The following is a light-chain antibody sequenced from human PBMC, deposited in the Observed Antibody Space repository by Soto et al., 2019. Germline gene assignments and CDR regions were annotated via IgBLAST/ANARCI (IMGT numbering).Light chain of an antibody. CDR2: RND. Sequence: QTVVTQPPSASGTPGQRVTISCSGSRSDIGSNYVYWYQHLPGMAPKLLIYRNDQRPSGVPDRISGSRSGTTASLAIIGLRSEDEADYYCASWDDTLSVPIFGGGTKLTVL. J-gene: IGLJ2*01. V-gene: IGLV1-47*01. CDR3: ASWDDTLSVPI. CDR1: RSDIGSNY.